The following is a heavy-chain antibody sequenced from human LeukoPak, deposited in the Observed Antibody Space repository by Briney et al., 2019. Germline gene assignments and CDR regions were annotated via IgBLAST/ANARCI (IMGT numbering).Heavy chain of an antibody. J-gene: IGHJ4*02. CDR3: ARAGGWAGPFNY. V-gene: IGHV3-11*01. CDR1: GFTFSDYY. D-gene: IGHD3/OR15-3a*01. CDR2: ISSSGGTI. Sequence: GGSLRLSCAASGFTFSDYYMNWIRQAPGTGLEWVSYISSSGGTIYYADSVKGRFTISRDNAKNSLYLQMNSLRAEDTAVYYCARAGGWAGPFNYWGQETLVTVSS.